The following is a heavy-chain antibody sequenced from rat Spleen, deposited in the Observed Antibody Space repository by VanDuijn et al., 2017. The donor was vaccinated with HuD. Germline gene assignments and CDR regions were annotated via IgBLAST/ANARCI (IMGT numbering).Heavy chain of an antibody. CDR3: ARHNSGYYWYFDF. CDR2: ISSDGSTT. Sequence: EVQLVESGGGLVQPGRSLKFSCAASGFTFSDYAMAWVRQAPKKGLEWVATISSDGSTTYYRDSVKGRFTISRDNAKSTLYLQMDSLRSEDTATYYCARHNSGYYWYFDFWGPGTMVTVSS. J-gene: IGHJ1*01. CDR1: GFTFSDYA. D-gene: IGHD4-3*01. V-gene: IGHV5-17*01.